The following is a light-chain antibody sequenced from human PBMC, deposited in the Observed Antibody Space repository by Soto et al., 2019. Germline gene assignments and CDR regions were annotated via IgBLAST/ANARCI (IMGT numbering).Light chain of an antibody. CDR3: SSYAGSNYV. CDR1: SSDVGGYNY. J-gene: IGLJ1*01. CDR2: EVS. Sequence: QSALTQPPSASGSPGQSVTISCTGTSSDVGGYNYVSWYQPHPGKAPKLMIYEVSKRPSGVPDRFAGSKSGNTASLTVSGLHAEDEADYYSSSYAGSNYVFGPGTKVPVL. V-gene: IGLV2-8*01.